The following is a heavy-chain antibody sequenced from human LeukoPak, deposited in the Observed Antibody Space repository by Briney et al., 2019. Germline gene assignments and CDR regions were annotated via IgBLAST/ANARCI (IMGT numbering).Heavy chain of an antibody. Sequence: SETLTLTCTVSGGSISSSSYYWGWIRQPPGKGLEWIGSIYYSGSTYYNPSLKSRVTISVDTSKNQFSLKLSSVTAADTAVYYCASGGYCSGGSCSDDAFDIGGQGTMVTVSS. V-gene: IGHV4-39*07. J-gene: IGHJ3*02. CDR1: GGSISSSSYY. CDR3: ASGGYCSGGSCSDDAFDI. D-gene: IGHD2-15*01. CDR2: IYYSGST.